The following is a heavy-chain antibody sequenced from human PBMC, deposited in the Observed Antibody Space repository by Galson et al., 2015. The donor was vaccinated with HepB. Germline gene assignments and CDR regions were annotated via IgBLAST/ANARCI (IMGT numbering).Heavy chain of an antibody. CDR1: GFTFDDYT. V-gene: IGHV3-43*01. J-gene: IGHJ4*02. CDR2: ITWDGDNT. D-gene: IGHD1-26*01. CDR3: AKDSEVAAEFSDFED. Sequence: SLRLSCAASGFTFDDYTMHWVRQAPGKGLEWVSLITWDGDNTYYADSVKGRFTISRDNSKNSLYLQMNSLRTEDTALYFCAKDSEVAAEFSDFEDWGQGTLVTVSS.